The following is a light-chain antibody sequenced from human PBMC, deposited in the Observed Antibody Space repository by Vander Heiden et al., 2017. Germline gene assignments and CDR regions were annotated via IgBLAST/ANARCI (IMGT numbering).Light chain of an antibody. V-gene: IGLV3-25*03. J-gene: IGLJ2*01. Sequence: SSDLTQPPSVSVSPGQTAKITCSGDVLARQTAYWYQQKPGQAPLLLIYSDTKRPSGIPERFSGSISGTIVTLTISDVQAEDEADYYCQSADSSGTYSVVLGGGTQLTVL. CDR3: QSADSSGTYSVV. CDR2: SDT. CDR1: VLARQT.